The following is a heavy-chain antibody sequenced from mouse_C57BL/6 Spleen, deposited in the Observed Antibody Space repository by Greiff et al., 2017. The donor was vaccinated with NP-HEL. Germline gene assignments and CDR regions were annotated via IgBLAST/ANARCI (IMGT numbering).Heavy chain of an antibody. CDR1: GYAFSSSW. D-gene: IGHD1-3*01. CDR3: ARGKGHAMDY. Sequence: QVQLKQSGPELVKPGASVKISCKASGYAFSSSWMNWVKQRPGKGLEWIGRIYPGDGDTNYQGKFKGKATLTADKSSSTAYLQLSSLTSEDSAVYFCARGKGHAMDYWGQGTSVTVSS. V-gene: IGHV1-82*01. J-gene: IGHJ4*01. CDR2: IYPGDGDT.